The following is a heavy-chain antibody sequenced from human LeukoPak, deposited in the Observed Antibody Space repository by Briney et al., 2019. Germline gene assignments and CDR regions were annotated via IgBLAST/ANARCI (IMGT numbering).Heavy chain of an antibody. D-gene: IGHD6-19*01. Sequence: PGGSLRLSCAASGFTFSSYSINWVRQAPGKGLEWLSYISSSSRTISYADSLNGRFTVSRDNAKNSLDLQMNSLRVEDTAVYYCARVGTSGWTSDYWGQGTLVTVSS. V-gene: IGHV3-48*04. CDR3: ARVGTSGWTSDY. CDR2: ISSSSRTI. J-gene: IGHJ4*02. CDR1: GFTFSSYS.